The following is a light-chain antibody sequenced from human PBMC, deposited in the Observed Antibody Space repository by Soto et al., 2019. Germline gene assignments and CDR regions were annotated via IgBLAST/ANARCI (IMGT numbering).Light chain of an antibody. CDR2: DAS. V-gene: IGKV3-15*01. CDR3: QQDYNLPHT. CDR1: QSVSSN. J-gene: IGKJ2*01. Sequence: EIVMTQSPATLSVSPGERATLSCRASQSVSSNLAWYQQKPGQAPRLLIYDASTRATSIPARFSGSGSGTEFTLTISSLQSEDFAVYYCQQDYNLPHTFGQGTKLEIK.